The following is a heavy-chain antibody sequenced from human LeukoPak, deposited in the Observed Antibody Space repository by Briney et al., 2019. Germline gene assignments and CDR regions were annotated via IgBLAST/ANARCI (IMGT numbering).Heavy chain of an antibody. D-gene: IGHD3-22*01. CDR1: GFTFSSYA. CDR2: ISGSGGST. J-gene: IGHJ4*02. Sequence: PGGSLRLSCAASGFTFSSYAMSWVRQAPGKGLEWVSAISGSGGSTYYADSVKGRFTISRDNSKNTLYLQMNSLRAEDTAVYYCAKPWSSSGYNRYYQGFDYWGQGTLVTVSS. CDR3: AKPWSSSGYNRYYQGFDY. V-gene: IGHV3-23*01.